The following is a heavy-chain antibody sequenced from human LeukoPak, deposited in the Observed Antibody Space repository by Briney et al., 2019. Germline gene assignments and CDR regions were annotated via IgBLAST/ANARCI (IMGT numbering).Heavy chain of an antibody. D-gene: IGHD3-22*01. CDR2: IDWDNDK. V-gene: IGHV2-70*11. CDR3: ARGYYDTSAYIDY. CDR1: GFSLSTGGMC. Sequence: SGPALVKPTQTLTLTCTFSGFSLSTGGMCVSWIRQPPGKALEWLSRIDWDNDKYYITSLKTRLTISKDPSKNQVVLTMTNMDPVDTATYYCARGYYDTSAYIDYWGQGTLVTVSS. J-gene: IGHJ4*02.